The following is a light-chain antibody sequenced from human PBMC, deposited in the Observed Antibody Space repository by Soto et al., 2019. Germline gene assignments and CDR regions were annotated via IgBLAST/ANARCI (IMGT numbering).Light chain of an antibody. Sequence: DIPMTQSPSTLSASVGDRITITCRASQSVSSRLAWFQQKPGKAPKLLIYDSSSLESGVPSRFSGRGSGTEVTRTISSLQPDDCATYYCHTYNSYSLHTFGQGTKLEIK. CDR2: DSS. J-gene: IGKJ2*01. V-gene: IGKV1-5*01. CDR3: HTYNSYSLHT. CDR1: QSVSSR.